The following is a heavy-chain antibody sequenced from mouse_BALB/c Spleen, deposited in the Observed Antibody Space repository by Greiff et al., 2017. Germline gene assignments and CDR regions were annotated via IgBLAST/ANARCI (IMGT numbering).Heavy chain of an antibody. CDR2: SGNKANDYTT. Sequence: EVKLMESGGGLVQPGGFLRLSCAPSGFTFCDFYMEWVRQPPGKRLEWIAASGNKANDYTTEYCTSVKGRFIVSSDTSQGIRYLQMNALRAEDTGILCCARDSSYCYGGGAGTTGTVSS. J-gene: IGHJ1*01. V-gene: IGHV7-1*02. CDR3: ARDSSYCYG. CDR1: GFTFCDFY. D-gene: IGHD6-1*01.